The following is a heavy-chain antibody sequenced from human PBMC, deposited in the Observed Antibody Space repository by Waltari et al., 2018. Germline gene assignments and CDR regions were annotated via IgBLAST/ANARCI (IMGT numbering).Heavy chain of an antibody. J-gene: IGHJ4*02. Sequence: QLQLQESGPGLVKPSETLSLTCTVSGGSIRSSSYYWGWISQPPGKGLEWIGSIYYSGSTYYNPSLKSRVTISVDTSKNQFSLKLSSVTAADTAVYYCARGLYCSGGSCPDYWGQGTLVTVSS. V-gene: IGHV4-39*07. CDR2: IYYSGST. CDR1: GGSIRSSSYY. D-gene: IGHD2-15*01. CDR3: ARGLYCSGGSCPDY.